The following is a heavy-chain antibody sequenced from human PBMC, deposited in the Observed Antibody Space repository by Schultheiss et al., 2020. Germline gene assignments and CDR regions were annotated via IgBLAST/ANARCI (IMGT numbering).Heavy chain of an antibody. J-gene: IGHJ4*02. D-gene: IGHD4-17*01. CDR1: GFTFSSYG. V-gene: IGHV3-33*05. CDR2: ISHDGSNN. CDR3: VSFYGYGDSNY. Sequence: GGSLRLSCAASGFTFSSYGMHWVRQAPGKGLEWVAVISHDGSNNYYADSVKGRFTISRDNAKNSLYLQMNSLRAEDTALYYCVSFYGYGDSNYWGQGTLVTVYS.